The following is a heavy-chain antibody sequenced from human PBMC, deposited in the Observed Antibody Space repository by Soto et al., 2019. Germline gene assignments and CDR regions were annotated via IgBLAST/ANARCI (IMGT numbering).Heavy chain of an antibody. CDR2: MYYSGTT. CDR3: ARGLRVVVPAAIYYYYYGMDV. Sequence: SETLSLTCTVSGASIKSYYWSWMRQFPGKGLEWIGNMYYSGTTNYNPSLQSRVTISVDTSKNQFSLKLSSVTAADTAVYYCARGLRVVVPAAIYYYYYGMDVWGQGTTVTVSS. CDR1: GASIKSYY. V-gene: IGHV4-59*12. J-gene: IGHJ6*02. D-gene: IGHD2-2*01.